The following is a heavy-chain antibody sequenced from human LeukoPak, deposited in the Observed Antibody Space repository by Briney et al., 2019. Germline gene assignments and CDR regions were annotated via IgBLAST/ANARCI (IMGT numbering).Heavy chain of an antibody. V-gene: IGHV3-21*01. CDR2: ISSSSSYI. J-gene: IGHJ4*02. CDR1: GFTFSSYS. D-gene: IGHD2-15*01. Sequence: GGSLRLSCAASGFTFSSYSMNWVRQAPGKGLEWVSSISSSSSYIYYADSVKGRFTISRDNAKNSLYLQVNSLRAEDTAVYYCARTIEEYCSGGSCYHYYFDYWGQGTLVTVSS. CDR3: ARTIEEYCSGGSCYHYYFDY.